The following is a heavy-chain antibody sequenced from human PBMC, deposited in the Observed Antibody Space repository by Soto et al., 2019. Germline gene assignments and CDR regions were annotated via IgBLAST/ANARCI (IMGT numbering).Heavy chain of an antibody. Sequence: QITLKESGPTLVKPTQTLTLTCTFSGFSLSTNGLGVGWIRQPPGKTLEWLVLIYWDDDKRYRTSLKSRLTNTNDTSKHQVVLTMSNTDPLDTARYYCAHRRGYGEFAYWGQGILVTVTS. D-gene: IGHD5-18*01. CDR3: AHRRGYGEFAY. CDR1: GFSLSTNGLG. J-gene: IGHJ4*02. V-gene: IGHV2-5*02. CDR2: IYWDDDK.